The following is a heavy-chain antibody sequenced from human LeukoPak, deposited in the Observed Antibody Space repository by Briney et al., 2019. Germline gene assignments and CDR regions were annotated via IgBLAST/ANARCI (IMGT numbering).Heavy chain of an antibody. CDR3: AKAHSSSYYYYGMDV. J-gene: IGHJ6*02. CDR1: GFTFSSYS. D-gene: IGHD6-6*01. CDR2: ISGSGGST. V-gene: IGHV3-23*01. Sequence: GGSLRLSCAASGFTFSSYSMNWVRQAPGKGLEWVSAISGSGGSTYYADSVKGRFTISRDNSKNTLYLQMNSLRAEDTAVYYCAKAHSSSYYYYGMDVWGQGTTVTVSS.